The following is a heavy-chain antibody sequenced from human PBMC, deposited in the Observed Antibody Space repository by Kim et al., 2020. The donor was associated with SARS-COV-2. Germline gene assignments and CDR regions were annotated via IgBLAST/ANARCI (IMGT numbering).Heavy chain of an antibody. CDR1: GGSISSGGYY. Sequence: SETLSLTCTVSGGSISSGGYYWSWIRQHPGKGLEWIGYIYYSGSTYYNPSLKSRGTISVDTSKNQFSLKLSSVTAADTAVYYCASNGNGYYGSAKYYYYGMNVWGQGTTLTVSS. CDR3: ASNGNGYYGSAKYYYYGMNV. CDR2: IYYSGST. J-gene: IGHJ6*02. D-gene: IGHD3-10*01. V-gene: IGHV4-31*03.